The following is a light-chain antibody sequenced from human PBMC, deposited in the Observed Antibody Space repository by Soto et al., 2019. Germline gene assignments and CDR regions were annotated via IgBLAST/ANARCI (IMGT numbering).Light chain of an antibody. V-gene: IGLV1-44*01. Sequence: QSVLTQPPSASGTPGQRVTISCSGSGSSIGTNTVNWYRQLPGTAPKLLIYGDNQRPSGVSDRFSGSKSGTSASLAISGLQAEDEADYYCAACAGSLNTVLFGGGTKLTVL. CDR2: GDN. J-gene: IGLJ2*01. CDR1: GSSIGTNT. CDR3: AACAGSLNTVL.